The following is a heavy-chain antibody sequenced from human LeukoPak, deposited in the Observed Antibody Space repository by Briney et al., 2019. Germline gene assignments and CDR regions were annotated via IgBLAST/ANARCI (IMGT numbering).Heavy chain of an antibody. V-gene: IGHV4-30-2*01. CDR3: ARAPILKVREQYYYYGMDV. CDR1: GDSLSSGGFH. CDR2: IFHSGIP. D-gene: IGHD1/OR15-1a*01. J-gene: IGHJ6*02. Sequence: SQTLSLTCTVSGDSLSSGGFHWSWVRQPPGKGLEWIGYIFHSGIPHYNPSLESRVTISVDMSKNQFSLKLSSVTAADTAVYYCARAPILKVREQYYYYGMDVWGQGTTVTVSS.